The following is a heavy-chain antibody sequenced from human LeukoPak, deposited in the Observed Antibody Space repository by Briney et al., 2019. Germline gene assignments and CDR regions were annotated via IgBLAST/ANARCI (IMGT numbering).Heavy chain of an antibody. V-gene: IGHV1-69*05. CDR1: GGTFSSYA. D-gene: IGHD2-21*02. CDR3: ARDSCGGDCFFDY. J-gene: IGHJ4*02. CDR2: IIPIFGTA. Sequence: SVKVSCKASGGTFSSYAISWVRQAPGQGLEWMGGIIPIFGTANYAQKFQGGVTITTDESTSTAYMELSSLRSEDTAVYYCARDSCGGDCFFDYWGQGTLVTVSS.